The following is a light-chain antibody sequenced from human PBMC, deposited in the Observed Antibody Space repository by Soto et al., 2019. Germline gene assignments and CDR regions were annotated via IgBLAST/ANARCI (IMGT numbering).Light chain of an antibody. J-gene: IGKJ4*01. CDR2: VAS. CDR1: QSVGSY. CDR3: QQSSSTPQT. V-gene: IGKV1-39*01. Sequence: DIQMTQSPSSLPASVGDRVIITCRASQSVGSYLSWYQQKQGKAPKLLINVASTLQSGVPSRFSGSGSGTDFTLAISSLQPEDFATYYCQQSSSTPQTFGGGTRVEIK.